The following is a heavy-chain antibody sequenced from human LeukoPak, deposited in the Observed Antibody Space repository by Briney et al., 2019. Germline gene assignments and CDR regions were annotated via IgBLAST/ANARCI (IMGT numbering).Heavy chain of an antibody. Sequence: GGSLRLSCAASGFIVSSNYMSWVRQAPGKGLEWVSVIYSGGNTNYADSVKGRFTISRDNSKNTLYLQMNSLRAEDTAAYYCARDTYWGQGTLVTVSS. CDR3: ARDTY. V-gene: IGHV3-53*01. CDR2: IYSGGNT. J-gene: IGHJ4*02. CDR1: GFIVSSNY.